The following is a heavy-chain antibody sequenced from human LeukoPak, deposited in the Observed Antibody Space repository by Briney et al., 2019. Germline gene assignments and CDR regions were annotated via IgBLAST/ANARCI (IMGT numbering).Heavy chain of an antibody. V-gene: IGHV3-64D*06. D-gene: IGHD2-2*02. Sequence: GGSLRLSCSASGFTFSSYAMHWVRQAPGKGLEYVSAISSNGGSTYYADSAKGRFTISRDNSKNTLYLQMSSLRAEDTAVYYCVKSGGGLIYVYWGQGPLVTVPS. CDR3: VKSGGGLIYVY. J-gene: IGHJ4*02. CDR2: ISSNGGST. CDR1: GFTFSSYA.